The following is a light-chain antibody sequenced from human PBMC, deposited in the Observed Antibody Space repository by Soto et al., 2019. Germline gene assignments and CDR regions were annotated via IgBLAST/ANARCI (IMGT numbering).Light chain of an antibody. V-gene: IGLV1-44*01. CDR3: AAWDDSLIGPV. J-gene: IGLJ2*01. CDR1: TSNIGRYG. CDR2: SNN. Sequence: QSVLTQAPSASGIPGQRVTMSCSGSTSNIGRYGVDWYQHLPGTAPKLLIYSNNERPSGVPDRFSGSQSGTSASLAISGLQSEDEADYYCAAWDDSLIGPVFGGGTKLTVL.